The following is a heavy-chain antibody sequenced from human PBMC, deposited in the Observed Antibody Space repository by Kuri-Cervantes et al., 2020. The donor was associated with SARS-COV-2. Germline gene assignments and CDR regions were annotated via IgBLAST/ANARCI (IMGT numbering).Heavy chain of an antibody. CDR2: ISYDGSNK. CDR3: ARVGTSFNDKNDY. Sequence: GESLKISCAASGFTFSSYGMHWVRQAPGKGLEWVAVISYDGSNKYYADSVKGRFTISRDNSKNTLYLQMNSLRAEDTAVYYCARVGTSFNDKNDYWGQGTRV. J-gene: IGHJ4*02. D-gene: IGHD2-2*01. V-gene: IGHV3-30*03. CDR1: GFTFSSYG.